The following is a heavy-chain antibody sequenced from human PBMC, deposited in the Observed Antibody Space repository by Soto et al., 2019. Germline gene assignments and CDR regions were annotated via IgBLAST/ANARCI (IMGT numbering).Heavy chain of an antibody. Sequence: ASVKVSCKASGYTFTSYAMHWVRQTPGQRLEWMGWINAGNGNTKYSQKFQGRVTITRDTSASTAYMELSSLRSEDTAVYYCAREDSSRMRYYFDYWGPGTLVTVSS. J-gene: IGHJ4*02. D-gene: IGHD6-13*01. CDR3: AREDSSRMRYYFDY. CDR1: GYTFTSYA. V-gene: IGHV1-3*01. CDR2: INAGNGNT.